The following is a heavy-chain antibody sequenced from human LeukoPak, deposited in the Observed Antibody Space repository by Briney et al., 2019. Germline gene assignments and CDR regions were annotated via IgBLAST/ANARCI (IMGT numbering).Heavy chain of an antibody. CDR1: GFTFSSYG. V-gene: IGHV3-30*02. CDR2: IWYDGSNE. CDR3: AKDRRVGASYFDY. D-gene: IGHD1-26*01. Sequence: GGSLRLSCAASGFTFSSYGMHWVRQAPGKGLEWVAVIWYDGSNEYYADSVKGRFTISRDNSKNTLYLQMNSLRAEDTAVYYCAKDRRVGASYFDYWGQGTLVTVSS. J-gene: IGHJ4*02.